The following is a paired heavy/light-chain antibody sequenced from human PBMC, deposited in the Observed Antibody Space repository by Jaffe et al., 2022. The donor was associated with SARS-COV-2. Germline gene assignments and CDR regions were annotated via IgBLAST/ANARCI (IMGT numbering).Light chain of an antibody. CDR3: QQSYNSPLT. CDR2: GAS. Sequence: DIRMTQSPSSLSASTGNRVTITCRASQNINNYLSWYQQKPGKAPKLLIYGASSLQSGVPSRFSGSGSGTDFTLTISGLQPEDFATYYCQQSYNSPLTFGGGTKVEIK. J-gene: IGKJ4*01. CDR1: QNINNY. V-gene: IGKV1-39*01.
Heavy chain of an antibody. D-gene: IGHD3-10*01. J-gene: IGHJ6*03. CDR2: INQSGST. CDR3: ARKVGELWLYYCMDV. CDR1: GESFSGYY. V-gene: IGHV4-34*01. Sequence: QVQLQQWGAGLLKPSETLALTCAVYGESFSGYYWSWIRQAPGKGLEWIGEINQSGSTNYNPSLKSRVTISVDTPKKQFSLNVSSVTAADTAVYYCARKVGELWLYYCMDVWGKGTSVTVSS.